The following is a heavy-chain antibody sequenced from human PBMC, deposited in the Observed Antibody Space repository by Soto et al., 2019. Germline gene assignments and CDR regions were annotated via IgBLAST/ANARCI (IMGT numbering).Heavy chain of an antibody. CDR1: GYTFTSYG. D-gene: IGHD6-13*01. J-gene: IGHJ4*02. Sequence: QVQLVQSGAEVKKPGASVKVSCKASGYTFTSYGITWVRQAPGQGLEWMGWINAYNGKTQYAQKLQGRVTRTTDTSTSTAYMELRSLRTDDTAMYYCASVKSVAGGKYYFDYWGQGTLVTVSS. V-gene: IGHV1-18*01. CDR3: ASVKSVAGGKYYFDY. CDR2: INAYNGKT.